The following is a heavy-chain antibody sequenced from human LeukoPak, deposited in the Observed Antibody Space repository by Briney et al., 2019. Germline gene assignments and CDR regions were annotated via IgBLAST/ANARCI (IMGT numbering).Heavy chain of an antibody. CDR3: ARGRVGATAYGMDV. J-gene: IGHJ6*03. Sequence: GGSLKLSCKGSGFSFTSYLISWVRQVPGKGLEWVGAIYPGDSDTRYSPSFQGQVTISADRSVSTAYLQWSSLKASDSAMYYCARGRVGATAYGMDVWGKGTTVTVSS. CDR1: GFSFTSYL. D-gene: IGHD1-26*01. CDR2: IYPGDSDT. V-gene: IGHV5-51*01.